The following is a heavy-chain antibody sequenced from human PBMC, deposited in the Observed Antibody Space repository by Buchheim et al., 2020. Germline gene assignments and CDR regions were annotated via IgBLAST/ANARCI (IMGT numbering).Heavy chain of an antibody. J-gene: IGHJ4*02. V-gene: IGHV3-33*01. CDR1: GFTFSSYG. CDR3: ARDLDRITGNGEAY. D-gene: IGHD1-20*01. Sequence: QVQLVESGGGVVQPGRSLRLSCAASGFTFSSYGMHWVRQAPGKGLEWVAVIWYDGSNKYYADSVKSRFTISRDNSKNTLYLQMNSLRAEDTAVYYCARDLDRITGNGEAYWGQGTL. CDR2: IWYDGSNK.